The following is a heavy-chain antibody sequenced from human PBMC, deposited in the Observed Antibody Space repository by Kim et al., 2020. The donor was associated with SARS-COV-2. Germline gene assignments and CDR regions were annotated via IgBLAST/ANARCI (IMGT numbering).Heavy chain of an antibody. V-gene: IGHV1-8*02. CDR3: ARAPAQGYYYGMDV. Sequence: ASVKVSCKASGYTFTSYDINWVRQATGQGLEWMGWMNPNSGNTGYAQKFQGRVTMTRNTSISTAYMELSSLRSEDTAVYYCARAPAQGYYYGMDVWGQGTTVTVSS. CDR1: GYTFTSYD. CDR2: MNPNSGNT. J-gene: IGHJ6*02.